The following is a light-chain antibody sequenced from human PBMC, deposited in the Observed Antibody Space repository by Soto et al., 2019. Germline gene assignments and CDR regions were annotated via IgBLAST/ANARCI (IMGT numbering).Light chain of an antibody. CDR2: EVT. Sequence: QSVLTQPPSVSGSPGQSVTISCTGTSGDVGTYNRVSWYQQPPGTAPKLMIYEVTNRPSGVPDRFSGSKSGNTASLTISGLQAEDEADYYCSSYTSSTTVVFGGGTKL. V-gene: IGLV2-18*02. CDR3: SSYTSSTTVV. CDR1: SGDVGTYNR. J-gene: IGLJ2*01.